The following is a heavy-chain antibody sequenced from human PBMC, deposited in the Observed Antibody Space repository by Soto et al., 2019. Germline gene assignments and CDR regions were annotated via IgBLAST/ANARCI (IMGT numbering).Heavy chain of an antibody. CDR1: GGSISSSSYY. CDR2: IYYSGST. V-gene: IGHV4-39*01. CDR3: ASYHYSGYDLFPFDY. D-gene: IGHD5-12*01. J-gene: IGHJ4*02. Sequence: PSETLSLTCTVSGGSISSSSYYWGWIRQPPGKGLEWIGSIYYSGSTYYNPSLKSRVTISVDTSKNQFSLKLSSVTAADTAVYYCASYHYSGYDLFPFDYWGQGTLVTVSS.